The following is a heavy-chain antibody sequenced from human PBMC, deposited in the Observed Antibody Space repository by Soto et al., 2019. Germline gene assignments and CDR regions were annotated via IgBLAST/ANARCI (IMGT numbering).Heavy chain of an antibody. V-gene: IGHV4-59*08. CDR3: ARLGMWQQLVKYYYYYYMDV. CDR2: IYYSGST. J-gene: IGHJ6*03. Sequence: SETLSLTCTVSGGSISSYYWSWIRQPPGKGLEWIGYIYYSGSTNYNPSLKSGVTIPVDTSKNQFSLKLSPVTAADTAVYYCARLGMWQQLVKYYYYYYMDVWGKGTTVTVSS. D-gene: IGHD6-13*01. CDR1: GGSISSYY.